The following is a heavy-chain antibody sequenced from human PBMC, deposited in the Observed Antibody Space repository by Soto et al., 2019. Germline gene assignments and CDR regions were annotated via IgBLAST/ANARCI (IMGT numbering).Heavy chain of an antibody. J-gene: IGHJ5*02. CDR1: GGSISSSSYY. D-gene: IGHD3-9*01. CDR2: IYYSGST. CDR3: ARLEYRYYDILTGYYT. V-gene: IGHV4-39*01. Sequence: QLQLQESGPGLVKPSETLSLTCTVSGGSISSSSYYWGWIRQPPGKGLEWIGSIYYSGSTYYNPSLKSRVTIAVDTSKNQFSLKLSSVTAADTAVYYCARLEYRYYDILTGYYTWGQGTLVTVSS.